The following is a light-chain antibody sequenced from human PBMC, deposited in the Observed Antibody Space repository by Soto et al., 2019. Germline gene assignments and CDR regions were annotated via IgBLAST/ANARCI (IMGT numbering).Light chain of an antibody. CDR2: DVS. Sequence: QSVLPQPASVSGSPGQSITIPCIGTSSDVGGYNYVSWYKQHPGKAPKLMAYDVSNRPSGVSNRFSGSKSGNTASLTISGLQAEDEADYYCSSFTTSTSYVFGTGTKVTVL. CDR1: SSDVGGYNY. CDR3: SSFTTSTSYV. V-gene: IGLV2-14*01. J-gene: IGLJ1*01.